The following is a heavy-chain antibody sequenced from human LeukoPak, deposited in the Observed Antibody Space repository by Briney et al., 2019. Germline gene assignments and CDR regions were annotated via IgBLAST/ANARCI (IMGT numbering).Heavy chain of an antibody. V-gene: IGHV4-34*01. CDR2: INYSGST. D-gene: IGHD3-16*01. CDR3: ARRTFLAFDI. Sequence: SETLSLTCAVYGGSFSGYYWSWIRQPPGKGLEWIGEINYSGSTNYNPSPKNRRTTSVDTSKNQFSLKLSSVTAADTAVYYCARRTFLAFDIWGQGTMVTVSS. CDR1: GGSFSGYY. J-gene: IGHJ3*02.